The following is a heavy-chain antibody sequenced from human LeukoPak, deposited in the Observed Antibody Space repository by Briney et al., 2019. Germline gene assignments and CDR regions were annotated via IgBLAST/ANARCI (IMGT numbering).Heavy chain of an antibody. Sequence: ASVKVSCKASGYTFTSYGISWVRQAPGQGLEWMGWISAYNGNTNYAQKFQGWVTMTRDTSISTAYMELSRLRSDDTAVYYCARDGAAAGSGGMDVWGQGTTVTDSS. CDR1: GYTFTSYG. D-gene: IGHD6-13*01. J-gene: IGHJ6*02. CDR3: ARDGAAAGSGGMDV. CDR2: ISAYNGNT. V-gene: IGHV1-18*01.